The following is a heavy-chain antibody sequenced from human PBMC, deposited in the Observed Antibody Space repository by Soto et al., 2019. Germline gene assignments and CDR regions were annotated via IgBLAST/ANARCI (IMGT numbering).Heavy chain of an antibody. D-gene: IGHD6-13*01. CDR2: ISYDGSNI. Sequence: QVQLVESGGGVVQPGRSLRLSCAASGFTFSSYGMHWVRQAPGKGLDWVAVISYDGSNIYYADSVKGRFTISRDNSKNTLYLQMNSLRPEDTAVYYCAKVGRVAAALDAFDIWGQGTMVTVSS. J-gene: IGHJ3*02. CDR1: GFTFSSYG. V-gene: IGHV3-30*18. CDR3: AKVGRVAAALDAFDI.